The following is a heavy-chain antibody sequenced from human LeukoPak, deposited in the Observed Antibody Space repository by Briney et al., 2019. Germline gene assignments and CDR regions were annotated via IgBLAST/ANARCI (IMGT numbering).Heavy chain of an antibody. Sequence: GGSLRLSCAASGFTFDDYAMHWVRQAPGKGLEWVSGISWNSGSIGYADSVKGRFTISRDNAKNSLYLQMNSLRAEDTALYYCARSEAKLAPDAFDIWGQGTMVTVSS. CDR3: ARSEAKLAPDAFDI. CDR2: ISWNSGSI. D-gene: IGHD3-3*01. CDR1: GFTFDDYA. V-gene: IGHV3-9*01. J-gene: IGHJ3*02.